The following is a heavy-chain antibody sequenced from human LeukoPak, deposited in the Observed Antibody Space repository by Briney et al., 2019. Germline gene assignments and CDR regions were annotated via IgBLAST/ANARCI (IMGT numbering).Heavy chain of an antibody. J-gene: IGHJ1*01. V-gene: IGHV3-7*01. CDR2: IKPDGCET. Sequence: GGSLGLSCAASGFTFTNFWMNWVRQAPGKGLQWVANIKPDGCETHYVDSVKGRFTISRDNAKNSLCLQMNSLRAEDTAVYYCASSADYAEYFQHWGQGTLVTVSS. CDR1: GFTFTNFW. D-gene: IGHD3-16*01. CDR3: ASSADYAEYFQH.